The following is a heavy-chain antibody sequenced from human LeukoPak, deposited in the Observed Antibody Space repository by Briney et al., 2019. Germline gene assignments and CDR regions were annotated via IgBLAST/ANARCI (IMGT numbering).Heavy chain of an antibody. CDR3: VGELLPYYGMDV. D-gene: IGHD3-10*01. J-gene: IGHJ6*02. CDR1: GFTFSSYG. CDR2: IAYDGSNK. V-gene: IGHV3-30*03. Sequence: GGSLRLSCAASGFTFSSYGMHWVRQAPGEGLEWVAVIAYDGSNKYYADSVKGRFTISRDNSKNTLYLQMNSLRAEDTAVYYSVGELLPYYGMDVWGQGTTVTVSS.